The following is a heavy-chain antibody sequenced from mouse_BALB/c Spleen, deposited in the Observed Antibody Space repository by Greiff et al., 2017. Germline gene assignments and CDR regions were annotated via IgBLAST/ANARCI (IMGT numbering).Heavy chain of an antibody. Sequence: QVQLKESGPGLVQPSQSLSITCTVSGFSLTSYGVHWVRQSPGKGLEWLGVIWSGGSTDYNAAFISRLSISKDNSKSQVFFKMNSLQADDTAIYYCARGYYRYEYFDVWGAGTTVTVSS. J-gene: IGHJ1*01. CDR1: GFSLTSYG. CDR3: ARGYYRYEYFDV. CDR2: IWSGGST. V-gene: IGHV2-4-1*01. D-gene: IGHD2-14*01.